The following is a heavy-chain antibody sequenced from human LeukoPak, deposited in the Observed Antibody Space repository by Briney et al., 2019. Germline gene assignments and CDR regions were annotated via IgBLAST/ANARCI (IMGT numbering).Heavy chain of an antibody. CDR1: GFTFNYYW. J-gene: IGHJ4*02. CDR2: IHQDGSEK. D-gene: IGHD3-10*01. CDR3: ARVRKLRTRGVMDPLDY. V-gene: IGHV3-7*01. Sequence: GGSLRLSCAASGFTFNYYWLTWVRQAPGKGLEGVANIHQDGSEKYYVDSVKARFIISRDNAKNSLYLQMNSLRAEDTAVYYCARVRKLRTRGVMDPLDYWGQGTLVTVSS.